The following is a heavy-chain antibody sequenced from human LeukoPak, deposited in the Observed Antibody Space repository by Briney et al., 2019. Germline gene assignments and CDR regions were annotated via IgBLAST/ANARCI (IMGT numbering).Heavy chain of an antibody. CDR2: ISSGSRTI. Sequence: PGGSLRLSCAASGFTFSSYSMNWVRQAPGKGLEWVSYISSGSRTIYYTDSVKGRFTISRDNAKNSLYLQMNSLRAEDTAVYYCAKEEWLVPYLDYWGQGTLVTVSS. CDR3: AKEEWLVPYLDY. J-gene: IGHJ4*02. D-gene: IGHD6-19*01. V-gene: IGHV3-48*04. CDR1: GFTFSSYS.